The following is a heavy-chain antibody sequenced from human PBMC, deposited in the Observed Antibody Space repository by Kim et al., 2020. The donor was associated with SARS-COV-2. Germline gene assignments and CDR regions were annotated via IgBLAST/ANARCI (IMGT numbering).Heavy chain of an antibody. CDR2: ISGSGGST. J-gene: IGHJ4*02. Sequence: GGSLRLSCAASGFTFSSYAMSWVRQAPGKGLEWVSAISGSGGSTYYADSVKGRFTISRDNSKNTLYLQMNSLRAEDTAVYYCATYCYDSGSYFLQPAHWGQGTLVTVSS. CDR3: ATYCYDSGSYFLQPAH. V-gene: IGHV3-23*01. D-gene: IGHD3-10*01. CDR1: GFTFSSYA.